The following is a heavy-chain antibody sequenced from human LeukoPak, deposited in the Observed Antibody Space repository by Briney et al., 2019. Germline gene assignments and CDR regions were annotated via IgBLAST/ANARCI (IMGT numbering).Heavy chain of an antibody. CDR2: ISGSGGST. J-gene: IGHJ4*02. CDR1: GFTFSSYA. CDR3: AKANWNYDYFDY. Sequence: GGSLRLSCAASGFTFSSYAMSWVRQAPGKGLEWVSAISGSGGSTYYADSVKGRFTIPRDNSKNTLYLQMNSLRAEDTAVYYCAKANWNYDYFDYWGQGTLVTVSS. V-gene: IGHV3-23*01. D-gene: IGHD1-7*01.